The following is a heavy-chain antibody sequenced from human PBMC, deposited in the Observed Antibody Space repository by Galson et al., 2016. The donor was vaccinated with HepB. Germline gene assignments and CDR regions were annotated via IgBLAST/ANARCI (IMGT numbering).Heavy chain of an antibody. Sequence: SLRLSCAGSGFTFSSFEMNWVRQAPGKGLEWVSHISSSGLTRYYADSVKGRFTISRDNAKTSLYLQMNSLRAEDTALYYCARDLRIAAAGSFYYHGMDVWGQGTTVTVSS. CDR3: ARDLRIAAAGSFYYHGMDV. J-gene: IGHJ6*02. CDR1: GFTFSSFE. D-gene: IGHD6-13*01. V-gene: IGHV3-48*03. CDR2: ISSSGLTR.